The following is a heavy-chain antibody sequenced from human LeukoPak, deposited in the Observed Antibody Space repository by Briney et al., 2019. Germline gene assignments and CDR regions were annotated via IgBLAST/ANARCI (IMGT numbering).Heavy chain of an antibody. Sequence: SETLSLTCTVSGGSISSGGYYWSWIRQPPGKGLEWIGYIYYSGSTNYNPSLKSRVTISVDTSKNQFSLKLSSVTAADTAVYYCARQTLYYYGSSGYRRLDAFDIWGQGTMVTVSS. V-gene: IGHV4-61*08. CDR1: GGSISSGGYY. CDR3: ARQTLYYYGSSGYRRLDAFDI. CDR2: IYYSGST. J-gene: IGHJ3*02. D-gene: IGHD3-22*01.